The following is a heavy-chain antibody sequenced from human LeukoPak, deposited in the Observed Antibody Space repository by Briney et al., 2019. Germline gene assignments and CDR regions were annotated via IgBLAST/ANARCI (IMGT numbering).Heavy chain of an antibody. J-gene: IGHJ4*02. CDR3: ARGGYDILTTYFDY. D-gene: IGHD3-9*01. V-gene: IGHV3-53*01. CDR2: IYSSGST. CDR1: GFTVSSNY. Sequence: GGSLRLSCAASGFTVSSNYMSWVRQAPAKGLEWVSVIYSSGSTYYADSVKGRFTISRDNSKNTLYLQMNSLRAEDTAVYYCARGGYDILTTYFDYWGQGTLVTVSS.